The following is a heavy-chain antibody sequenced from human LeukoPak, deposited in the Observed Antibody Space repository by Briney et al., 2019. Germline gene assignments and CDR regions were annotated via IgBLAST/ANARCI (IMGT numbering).Heavy chain of an antibody. D-gene: IGHD3-22*01. CDR3: AKGMGITMIVVVIYPFDY. J-gene: IGHJ4*02. V-gene: IGHV3-23*01. CDR1: GFTVSSNY. CDR2: ISGSGGST. Sequence: PGGSLRLSCAASGFTVSSNYMSWVRQAPGKGLEWVSAISGSGGSTYYADSVKGRFTISRDNSKNTLYLQMNSLRAEDTAVYYCAKGMGITMIVVVIYPFDYWGQGTLVTVSS.